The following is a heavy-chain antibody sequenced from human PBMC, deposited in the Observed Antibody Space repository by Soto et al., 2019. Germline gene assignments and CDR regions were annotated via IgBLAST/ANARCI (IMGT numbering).Heavy chain of an antibody. V-gene: IGHV4-30-2*01. J-gene: IGHJ4*02. CDR1: GGSISSGGYS. Sequence: PSETLSLTCAVSGGSISSGGYSWSWIRQPPGKGLEWIGYIYHSGSTYYNPSLKSRVTISVDRSKNQFSLKVSSVTAADTAVYYCARHVGKWSLPFDYWGQGTLVTVSS. CDR3: ARHVGKWSLPFDY. D-gene: IGHD2-21*02. CDR2: IYHSGST.